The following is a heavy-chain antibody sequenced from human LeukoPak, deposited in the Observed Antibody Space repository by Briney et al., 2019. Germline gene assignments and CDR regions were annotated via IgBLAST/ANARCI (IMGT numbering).Heavy chain of an antibody. J-gene: IGHJ4*02. CDR2: INDDGSTT. Sequence: GGSLRLSCAASGFTFSHYWMHWVRQAPGKGLLWVARINDDGSTTTYADSVKGRFSISRDNAKNTLYLQMNSLRAEDTAVYYCARRLLYSSGVDYWGQGTLVTVSS. CDR1: GFTFSHYW. V-gene: IGHV3-74*01. D-gene: IGHD6-19*01. CDR3: ARRLLYSSGVDY.